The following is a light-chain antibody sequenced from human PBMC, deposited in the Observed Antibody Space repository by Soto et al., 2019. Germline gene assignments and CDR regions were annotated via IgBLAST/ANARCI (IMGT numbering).Light chain of an antibody. CDR2: DTS. CDR3: QHRMNWPLT. J-gene: IGKJ5*01. V-gene: IGKV3D-20*02. Sequence: SVLPLSPGTLSLSPGERATLSCRASQSLINSYIAWYQQKPGQAPRLLIYDTSSRATGIPDRFSGSGSETDFTLTISSLEPEDIAVYYCQHRMNWPLTFGQGTRLEIK. CDR1: QSLINSY.